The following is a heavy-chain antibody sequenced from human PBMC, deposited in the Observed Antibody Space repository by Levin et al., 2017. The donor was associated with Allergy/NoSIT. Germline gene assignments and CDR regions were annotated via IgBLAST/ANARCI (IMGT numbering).Heavy chain of an antibody. Sequence: SGPTLVKPTQTLTLTCTFTGFSLSTSGVGVGWIRPPPGKALEWLAVIYWDDDKRYSPSLESRLTIAKDTSKKQVVLTMTNVDPVDTATYYCAHRLHGSGKLFDYWGQGTLVTVAS. CDR2: IYWDDDK. D-gene: IGHD3-10*01. CDR3: AHRLHGSGKLFDY. V-gene: IGHV2-5*02. J-gene: IGHJ4*02. CDR1: GFSLSTSGVG.